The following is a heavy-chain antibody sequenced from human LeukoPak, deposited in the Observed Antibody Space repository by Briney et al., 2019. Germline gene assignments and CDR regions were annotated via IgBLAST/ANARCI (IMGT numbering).Heavy chain of an antibody. V-gene: IGHV4-4*02. J-gene: IGHJ6*03. CDR2: IYHSGST. CDR3: ARVTRRTYSSSSFRSIRHYYYMDV. CDR1: GGSISSSNW. D-gene: IGHD6-6*01. Sequence: SETLSLTCAVSGGSISSSNWWSGVRRPPGKGLEWIGQIYHSGSTNYNPSLKSRVTISVDKSKNQFSLKLSSVTAADTAVYYCARVTRRTYSSSSFRSIRHYYYMDVWGKGTTVTVSS.